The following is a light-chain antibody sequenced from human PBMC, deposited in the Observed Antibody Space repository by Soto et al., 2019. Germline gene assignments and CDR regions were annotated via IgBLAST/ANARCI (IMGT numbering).Light chain of an antibody. CDR3: QSYDFSLTSVV. J-gene: IGLJ2*01. CDR1: SSNIGAASN. Sequence: QSVLTQPLSVSGAPGQRVTISCTGSSSNIGAASNVYWYQQLPGVAPKLLLYDDNSRPSGVPDRFSASKSGTSASLAITGLQAEDEADYYCQSYDFSLTSVVFGGGTKLTVL. V-gene: IGLV1-40*01. CDR2: DDN.